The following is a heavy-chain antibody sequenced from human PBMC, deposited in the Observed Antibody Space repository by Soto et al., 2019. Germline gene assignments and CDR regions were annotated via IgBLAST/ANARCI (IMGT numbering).Heavy chain of an antibody. J-gene: IGHJ4*02. CDR2: IRSKAYGGTT. Sequence: GGSLRLSCTASGFTFGDYAMSWVRQAPGKGLEWVGFIRSKAYGGTTEYAASVKGRFTISRDDSKSIAYLQMNSLKTEDTAVYYCTRGPPSSNYGGGFDYWGQGTLVTVSS. V-gene: IGHV3-49*04. CDR3: TRGPPSSNYGGGFDY. D-gene: IGHD4-4*01. CDR1: GFTFGDYA.